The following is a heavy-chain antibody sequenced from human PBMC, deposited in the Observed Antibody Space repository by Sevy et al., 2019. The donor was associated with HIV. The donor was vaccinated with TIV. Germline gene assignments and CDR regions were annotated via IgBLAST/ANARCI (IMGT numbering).Heavy chain of an antibody. CDR3: AKEKGDSGYFDY. J-gene: IGHJ4*02. V-gene: IGHV3-9*01. Sequence: GGSLRLSCAASGFTFDDYAMHWVRQAPGKGLEWVSGISWNSGSIGYADSVKGRFTISRDNAKNSLYLQMNSLRAEDTALYYCAKEKGDSGYFDYWGQGTLVTISS. D-gene: IGHD2-15*01. CDR2: ISWNSGSI. CDR1: GFTFDDYA.